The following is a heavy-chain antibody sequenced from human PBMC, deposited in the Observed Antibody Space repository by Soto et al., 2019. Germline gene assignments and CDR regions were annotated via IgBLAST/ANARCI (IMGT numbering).Heavy chain of an antibody. D-gene: IGHD1-26*01. J-gene: IGHJ4*02. V-gene: IGHV1-2*02. Sequence: ASVKVSCKASGYTFTGHYIHWVRQAPGQGPEWMGEIGPESGATRYAQKFQGRVTMTRDMSITTVYMELNNLSPDDTAVYYCGRGRSGQIVVFYWGQGTPVTVSS. CDR3: GRGRSGQIVVFY. CDR1: GYTFTGHY. CDR2: IGPESGAT.